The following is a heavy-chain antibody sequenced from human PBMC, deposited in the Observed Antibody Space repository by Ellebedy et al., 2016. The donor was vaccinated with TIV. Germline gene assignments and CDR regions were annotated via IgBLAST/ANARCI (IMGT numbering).Heavy chain of an antibody. Sequence: MPSETLSLTCTVSGGSISKYYWSWIRQTPGKGLEWIGYIYYSGTTNYNPSLKSRVTLSVDTSKNQFSLNLTSVIAADTAVYYCARTGRWELGYYFGLDVWGQGTTVTVSS. D-gene: IGHD1-26*01. CDR2: IYYSGTT. V-gene: IGHV4-59*01. CDR3: ARTGRWELGYYFGLDV. J-gene: IGHJ6*02. CDR1: GGSISKYY.